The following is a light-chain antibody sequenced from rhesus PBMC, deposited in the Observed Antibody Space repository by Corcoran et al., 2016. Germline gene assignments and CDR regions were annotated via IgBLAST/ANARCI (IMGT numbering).Light chain of an antibody. Sequence: QVILTQSPATLSLSPGERATLSCRASQSGSSNLAWNQQKPGQAPRLLIDGASSRAPGIPDRVRGSGSGTDLPLTISSLEPVDVGVYHCYQHSSGWTFGQGTKVEIK. CDR2: GAS. V-gene: IGKV3-10*01. CDR1: QSGSSN. CDR3: YQHSSGWT. J-gene: IGKJ1*01.